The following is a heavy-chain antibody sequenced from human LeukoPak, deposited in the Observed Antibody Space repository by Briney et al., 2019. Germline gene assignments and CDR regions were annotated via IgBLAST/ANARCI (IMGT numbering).Heavy chain of an antibody. J-gene: IGHJ4*02. D-gene: IGHD5-18*01. Sequence: GGSLRLSCAASGFTFSSYDMHWVRQATGKGLKWVSAIGTAGDPYYPGSVKGRFTISRENAKNSLYLQMNSLGAGDTAVYYCARVDSYGGSYWGQGTLVTVSS. CDR1: GFTFSSYD. V-gene: IGHV3-13*05. CDR2: IGTAGDP. CDR3: ARVDSYGGSY.